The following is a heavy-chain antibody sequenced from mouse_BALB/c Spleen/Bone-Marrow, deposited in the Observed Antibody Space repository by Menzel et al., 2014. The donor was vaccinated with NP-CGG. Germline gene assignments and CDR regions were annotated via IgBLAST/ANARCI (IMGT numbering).Heavy chain of an antibody. Sequence: EVPRVASGGGLVKTVGSLRLSCATSGFTFTDYYMRWVRQHPGKALAWFGFLRHKANGYTTEYSASVKGMFTISRDNSQSSLYLQMNTLIAEDSATYYCSRDYYYCYYWYVYGWCAGTTVTVSP. CDR3: SRDYYYCYYWYVYG. V-gene: IGHV7-3*02. J-gene: IGHJ1*01. CDR1: GFTFTDYY. CDR2: LRHKANGYTT. D-gene: IGHD1-2*01.